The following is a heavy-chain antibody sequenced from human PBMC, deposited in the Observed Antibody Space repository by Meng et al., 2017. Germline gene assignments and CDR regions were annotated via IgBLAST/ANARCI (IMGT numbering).Heavy chain of an antibody. CDR2: IYWDDDK. D-gene: IGHD6-19*01. CDR3: ARDESYIAVAGPNGFDP. Sequence: QITLKEYGPTLGKPTPTLTLTCTFSGFSLSTSGVGVGWIRQPPGKALEWLALIYWDDDKRYSPSLKSRLTITKDTSKNQVVLTMTNMDPVDTATYYCARDESYIAVAGPNGFDPWGQGTLVTVSS. CDR1: GFSLSTSGVG. J-gene: IGHJ5*02. V-gene: IGHV2-5*02.